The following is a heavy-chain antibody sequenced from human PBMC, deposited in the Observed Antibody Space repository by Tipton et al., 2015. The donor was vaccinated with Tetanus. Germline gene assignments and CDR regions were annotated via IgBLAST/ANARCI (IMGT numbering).Heavy chain of an antibody. V-gene: IGHV3-74*01. D-gene: IGHD3-22*01. CDR3: ARVDSYYYDSSGYYSRYFDY. CDR1: GFTFSSYW. CDR2: INSDGSST. Sequence: CAASGFTFSSYWMHWVRQAPGKGLVWVSRINSDGSSTSYADSVKGRFTISRDNAKNTLYLQMNSLRAEDTAVYYCARVDSYYYDSSGYYSRYFDYWGQGTLVTVSS. J-gene: IGHJ4*02.